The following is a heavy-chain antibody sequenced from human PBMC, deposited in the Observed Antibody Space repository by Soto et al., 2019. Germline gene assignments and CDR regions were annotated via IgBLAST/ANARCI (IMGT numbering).Heavy chain of an antibody. V-gene: IGHV3-33*01. Sequence: PGGSMRLSCAASGFTFSSYGIHWVRQAKGKGLEWVAVIWYDGSNKYYADSVKGRFTISRDNSKNTLYLQMNSLRAEDTAEYYCARNGYCSGGSCEGVWDYYYGMDVWGQGTTVTVSS. CDR3: ARNGYCSGGSCEGVWDYYYGMDV. CDR1: GFTFSSYG. D-gene: IGHD2-15*01. CDR2: IWYDGSNK. J-gene: IGHJ6*02.